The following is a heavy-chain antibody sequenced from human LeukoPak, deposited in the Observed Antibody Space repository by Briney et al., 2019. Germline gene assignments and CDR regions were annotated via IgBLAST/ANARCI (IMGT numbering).Heavy chain of an antibody. Sequence: GGSLRLSCAAYGFSFSNYGMHWVRQTPGRGLQWVAVISYDAKLAFYADSVKGRFTISRDNSRNRLYLQMNSLRGEDTAVYYCEKEGDPHVSTRYDLWGQGTLVTVSS. D-gene: IGHD2-21*01. CDR3: EKEGDPHVSTRYDL. CDR1: GFSFSNYG. J-gene: IGHJ5*02. V-gene: IGHV3-30*18. CDR2: ISYDAKLA.